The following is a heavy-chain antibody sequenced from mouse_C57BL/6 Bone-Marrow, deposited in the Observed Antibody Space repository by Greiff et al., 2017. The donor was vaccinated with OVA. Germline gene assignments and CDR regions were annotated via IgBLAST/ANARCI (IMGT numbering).Heavy chain of an antibody. CDR3: TRSRPPPAYYGSSYWYFDV. Sequence: VQLQQSGAELVRPGASVTLSCKASGYTFTDYEMHWVKQTPVHGLEWIGAIDPETGGTAYNQKFKGKAILTADKSSSTAYMELRSLTSEDSAVYYCTRSRPPPAYYGSSYWYFDVWGTGTTVTVSS. J-gene: IGHJ1*03. CDR2: IDPETGGT. D-gene: IGHD1-1*01. V-gene: IGHV1-15*01. CDR1: GYTFTDYE.